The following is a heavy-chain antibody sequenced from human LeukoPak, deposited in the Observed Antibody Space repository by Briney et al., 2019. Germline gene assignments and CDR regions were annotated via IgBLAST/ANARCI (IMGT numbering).Heavy chain of an antibody. Sequence: PGGSLRLSCAASGLTFSSYAMTWVRQAPGKGLEWVSVIGYSGGDIQYADSVKGRFTISRDNSKNTLYLQMNSLRAEDTAVYYCARVKRVPRDGYNSGSVYYFDYWGQGTLVTVSS. D-gene: IGHD5-24*01. J-gene: IGHJ4*02. V-gene: IGHV3-23*01. CDR1: GLTFSSYA. CDR2: IGYSGGDI. CDR3: ARVKRVPRDGYNSGSVYYFDY.